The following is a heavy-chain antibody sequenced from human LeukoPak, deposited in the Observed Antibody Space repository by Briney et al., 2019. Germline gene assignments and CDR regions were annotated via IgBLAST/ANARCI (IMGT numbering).Heavy chain of an antibody. CDR1: GFTFSSYS. J-gene: IGHJ4*02. Sequence: PGASLTLSCAASGFTFSSYSMNWVRQAPGKWLEWVSSISSSSSYIYYAHSVKGRLTTSRDNAKNSLYLQTNSLRAEDTAVYYCARARVYCSSTSCYAGFPDYWGQGNLVTVSS. D-gene: IGHD2-2*01. V-gene: IGHV3-21*01. CDR2: ISSSSSYI. CDR3: ARARVYCSSTSCYAGFPDY.